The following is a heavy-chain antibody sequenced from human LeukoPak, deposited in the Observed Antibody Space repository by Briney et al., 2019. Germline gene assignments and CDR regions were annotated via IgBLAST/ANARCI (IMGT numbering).Heavy chain of an antibody. CDR1: GGSISSSRYY. CDR2: IYYRVNT. V-gene: IGHV4-39*01. J-gene: IGHJ4*02. Sequence: SETLSLTCTLSGGSISSSRYYWGWIRQPPGKGLQWIGSIYYRVNTYYNPSLKSRVTISVDTSKNQFSLNLTSVTAAGTAVYYCATITNQWLDPFDFWGQGTLVTVSS. CDR3: ATITNQWLDPFDF. D-gene: IGHD6-19*01.